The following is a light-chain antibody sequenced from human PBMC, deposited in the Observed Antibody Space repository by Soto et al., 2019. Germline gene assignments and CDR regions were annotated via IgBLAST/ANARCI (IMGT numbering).Light chain of an antibody. Sequence: EIVLTQSPGTLSLSPGERATLSCRASQSVSSSYLAWYQQKPGQAPRLLIYGASSRATGIPDRFSGSGSGTDLTLTIRRLEPEDFAVYYCQQYGSSLFTFGPGNKVDIK. J-gene: IGKJ3*01. CDR1: QSVSSSY. V-gene: IGKV3-20*01. CDR3: QQYGSSLFT. CDR2: GAS.